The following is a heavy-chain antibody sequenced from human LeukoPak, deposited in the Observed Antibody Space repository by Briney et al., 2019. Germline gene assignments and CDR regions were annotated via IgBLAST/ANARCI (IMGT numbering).Heavy chain of an antibody. D-gene: IGHD3-22*01. CDR3: ARSSGSSGYGDYFDY. Sequence: SETLSLTCDVYGGSFSGYYWSWIRQPPGKGLEWIGEINHSGSTNYNPSPKSRVTISVDTSKNQFSLKLSSVTAADTAVYYCARSSGSSGYGDYFDYWGQGTLVTVSS. V-gene: IGHV4-34*01. J-gene: IGHJ4*02. CDR2: INHSGST. CDR1: GGSFSGYY.